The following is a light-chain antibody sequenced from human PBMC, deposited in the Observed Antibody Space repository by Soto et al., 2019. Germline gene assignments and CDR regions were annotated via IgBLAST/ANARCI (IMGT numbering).Light chain of an antibody. Sequence: IKMTQSPSSMSASVGDRVTITCRASQGIRDDLGWYQQKPGKAPKRLIYAATGWQSGVPSRFSGSVSGTDFTLTISSLQPEDVATYYCLQHNYYPPTFGGGTKVEIK. CDR3: LQHNYYPPT. V-gene: IGKV1-17*01. CDR1: QGIRDD. J-gene: IGKJ4*01. CDR2: AAT.